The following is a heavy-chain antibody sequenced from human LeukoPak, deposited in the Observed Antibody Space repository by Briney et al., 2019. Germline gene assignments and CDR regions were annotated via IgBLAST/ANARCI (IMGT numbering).Heavy chain of an antibody. Sequence: GGSLSLSCAASGFAFSSDAMSWVRQAPGKGLEWVSLIRGDNSIIEYPDSVKGRFTISRDKSKNTPYLHMNSLRAEDTAVYYCAKGRFTRSTFDYWGQGTLVTVSP. CDR3: AKGRFTRSTFDY. J-gene: IGHJ4*02. V-gene: IGHV3-23*01. CDR1: GFAFSSDA. CDR2: IRGDNSII. D-gene: IGHD2-2*01.